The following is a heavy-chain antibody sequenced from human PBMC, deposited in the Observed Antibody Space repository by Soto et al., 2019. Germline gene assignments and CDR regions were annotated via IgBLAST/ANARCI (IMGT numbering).Heavy chain of an antibody. J-gene: IGHJ3*02. CDR3: ARKRRHCSSTSCYVYDAFDI. Sequence: QVQLVQSGAEVQKPGSSVKVSCKASGGTFSSYTISWVRQAPGQGLEWMGRIIPILGIANYAQKFQGRVTITADKSTSTAYMELSSLRSEDTAVYYCARKRRHCSSTSCYVYDAFDIWGQGTMVTVSS. V-gene: IGHV1-69*02. CDR1: GGTFSSYT. CDR2: IIPILGIA. D-gene: IGHD2-2*01.